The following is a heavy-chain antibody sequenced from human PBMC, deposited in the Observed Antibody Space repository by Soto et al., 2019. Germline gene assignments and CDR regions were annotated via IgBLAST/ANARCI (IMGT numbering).Heavy chain of an antibody. CDR1: GGSVSSGSYY. Sequence: SETLSLTCTVSGGSVSSGSYYWSWIRQSPGKGLEWIGYIYYSGSTNYNPSLKSRVTISVDTSKNQFSLKLSSVTAADTAVYYCAAFYDFWSGYSPGVYYYYYGMDVWGQGTTVTVSS. V-gene: IGHV4-61*01. D-gene: IGHD3-3*01. CDR3: AAFYDFWSGYSPGVYYYYYGMDV. J-gene: IGHJ6*02. CDR2: IYYSGST.